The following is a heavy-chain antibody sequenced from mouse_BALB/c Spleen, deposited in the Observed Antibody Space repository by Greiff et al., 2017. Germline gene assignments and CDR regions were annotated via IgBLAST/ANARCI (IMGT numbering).Heavy chain of an antibody. CDR2: ISSGGSYT. Sequence: EVKLVESGGDLVKPGGSLKLSCAASGFTFSSYGMSWVRQTPDKRLEWVATISSGGSYTYYPDSVKGRFTISRDNAKNTLYLQMSSLKSEDTAMYYCARLELSYFDYWGQGTTLTVSS. CDR1: GFTFSSYG. V-gene: IGHV5-6*02. CDR3: ARLELSYFDY. J-gene: IGHJ2*01.